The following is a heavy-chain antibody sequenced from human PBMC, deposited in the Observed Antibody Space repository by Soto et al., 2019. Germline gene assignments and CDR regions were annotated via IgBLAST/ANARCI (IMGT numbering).Heavy chain of an antibody. CDR3: AKLPDTILGLSVAHDAFAF. J-gene: IGHJ3*01. CDR2: ISHDGRNK. V-gene: IGHV3-30*18. D-gene: IGHD2-2*01. CDR1: GFIFSNYA. Sequence: QVQLVESGGGVVQPGKSVRLSCAASGFIFSNYAMHWVRQAPGKGLEWVADISHDGRNKYHADSVGGRFTISRDNSKNTLYLQMDSLTAVDTALYYCAKLPDTILGLSVAHDAFAFWGQGTTVTVSS.